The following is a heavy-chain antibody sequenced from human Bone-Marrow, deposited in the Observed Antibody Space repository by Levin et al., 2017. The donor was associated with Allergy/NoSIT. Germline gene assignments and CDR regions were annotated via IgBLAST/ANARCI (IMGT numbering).Heavy chain of an antibody. CDR2: ISFDGSNE. V-gene: IGHV3-30*04. J-gene: IGHJ4*02. CDR3: AKAHCANGVCYRSKGGSYY. Sequence: GESLKISCAASGFTFRGYAMHWVRQAPGKGLEWVALISFDGSNEYYGDSVRGRFTVSRDTSKNTLYLQMNSLRAEDTAVYYCAKAHCANGVCYRSKGGSYYWGQGTLVAVSS. D-gene: IGHD2-8*01. CDR1: GFTFRGYA.